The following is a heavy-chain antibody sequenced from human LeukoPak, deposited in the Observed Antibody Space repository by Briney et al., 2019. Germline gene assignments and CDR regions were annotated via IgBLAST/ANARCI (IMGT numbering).Heavy chain of an antibody. CDR2: INPSGGST. CDR3: AREVRIVVVPAPIPPYDDFDI. J-gene: IGHJ3*02. V-gene: IGHV1-46*01. Sequence: ASVKVSSTASGYTFTSYYMHWVRQAPGQGLEWMGIINPSGGSTSYAHKFQGRVSMTRDMSTTTVNMELGSMRSEDTAVYYCAREVRIVVVPAPIPPYDDFDIWGQGTMVTVSS. D-gene: IGHD2-2*02. CDR1: GYTFTSYY.